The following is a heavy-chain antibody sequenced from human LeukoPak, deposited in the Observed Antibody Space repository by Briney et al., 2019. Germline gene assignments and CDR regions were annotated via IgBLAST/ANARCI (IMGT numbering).Heavy chain of an antibody. CDR2: IIPIFGTA. CDR3: ARANTEGRHIVGATQYYYYMDV. CDR1: GGTFSSYA. D-gene: IGHD1-26*01. Sequence: VASVKVSCKASGGTFSSYAISWVRQAPGQGLEWMGRIIPIFGTANYAQKFQGRVTITTDESTSTAYMELSSLRSEDTAVYYCARANTEGRHIVGATQYYYYMDVWGEGTTVTVSS. V-gene: IGHV1-69*05. J-gene: IGHJ6*03.